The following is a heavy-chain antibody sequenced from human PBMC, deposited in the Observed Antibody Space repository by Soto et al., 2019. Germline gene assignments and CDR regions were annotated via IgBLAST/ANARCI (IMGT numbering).Heavy chain of an antibody. Sequence: QVQLQESGPGLVKPSQTLSLTCPVSVGSISSGVYSWTGFRQPPGKGLEWIGYIYYSGRTYYKPSLKSRVNISVDTSKNQHYLKLSSVNAADTAGYDCAGASTWHPGAFDIWGQGTKVTVSS. V-gene: IGHV4-31*03. D-gene: IGHD5-12*01. CDR2: IYYSGRT. J-gene: IGHJ3*02. CDR1: VGSISSGVYS. CDR3: AGASTWHPGAFDI.